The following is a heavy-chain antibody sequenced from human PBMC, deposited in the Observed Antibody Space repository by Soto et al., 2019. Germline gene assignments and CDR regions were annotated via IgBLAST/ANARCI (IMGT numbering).Heavy chain of an antibody. CDR3: ARSVVSSTRFDP. CDR2: ISSGTSYT. CDR1: GFTFSDSS. V-gene: IGHV3-11*06. D-gene: IGHD6-13*01. J-gene: IGHJ5*02. Sequence: QVQLVESGGGLVRPGESLRLSCAASGFTFSDSSMNWIRQAPGKGLEWVSYISSGTSYTNYADSVKGRFTISRDNAKNSLFQHMNSLRAEDTAVYYCARSVVSSTRFDPWGQGTLVTVSS.